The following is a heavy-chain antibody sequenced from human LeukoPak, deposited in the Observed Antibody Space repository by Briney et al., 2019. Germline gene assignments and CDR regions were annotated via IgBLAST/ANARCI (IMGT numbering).Heavy chain of an antibody. CDR3: ARGPSGYHNT. CDR1: GFTFSSYS. CDR2: ISSSSSYI. J-gene: IGHJ4*02. V-gene: IGHV3-21*01. Sequence: PGGSPRLSCAASGFTFSSYSMNWARQAPGKGLEWVSSISSSSSYIYYADSVKGRFTISRDNAENSLYLQMNSLRAEDTAVYYCARGPSGYHNTGGQGTLVTVSS. D-gene: IGHD5-12*01.